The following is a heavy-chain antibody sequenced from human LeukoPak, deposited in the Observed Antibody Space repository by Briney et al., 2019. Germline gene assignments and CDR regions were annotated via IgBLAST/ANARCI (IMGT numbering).Heavy chain of an antibody. CDR3: ARGLYYDFWSGLIPSLGDY. CDR1: GFTFTDYP. Sequence: GGCLRLSCAASGFTFTDYPLSWVRQAPGKGVEWVSALTRSGGDTYHADTVKGRFTISRDNSKDTLYLQMNSLRVEDTAVYYCARGLYYDFWSGLIPSLGDYWGQGTLVTVSS. V-gene: IGHV3-23*01. CDR2: LTRSGGDT. J-gene: IGHJ4*02. D-gene: IGHD3-3*01.